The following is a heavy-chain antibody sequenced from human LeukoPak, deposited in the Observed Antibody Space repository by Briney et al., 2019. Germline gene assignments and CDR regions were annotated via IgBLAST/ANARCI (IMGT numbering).Heavy chain of an antibody. CDR3: AKGDPVSGVY. D-gene: IGHD3-16*01. CDR2: INQDGSET. Sequence: GGALRLSCAASRFALRTYWMTRVRPAPGKGLEWVANINQDGSETYDVDSVTGRFTISRDNAKSSLYLQVNSLRAEGSAVYYWAKGDPVSGVYWGRGTLVTVSS. J-gene: IGHJ4*02. CDR1: RFALRTYW. V-gene: IGHV3-7*01.